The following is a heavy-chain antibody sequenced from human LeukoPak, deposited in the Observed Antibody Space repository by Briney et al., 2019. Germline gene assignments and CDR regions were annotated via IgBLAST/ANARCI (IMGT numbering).Heavy chain of an antibody. CDR3: ASLTTYDYVWGSYRFDY. D-gene: IGHD3-16*02. CDR2: IYYSGST. V-gene: IGHV4-59*01. J-gene: IGHJ4*02. CDR1: GGSISSYY. Sequence: ASETLSLTCTVSGGSISSYYWSWIRQPPGKGLEWIGYIYYSGSTNYNPSLKSRVTISVDTSKNQFSLKLSSVTAADTAVYYCASLTTYDYVWGSYRFDYWGQGTLVTVSS.